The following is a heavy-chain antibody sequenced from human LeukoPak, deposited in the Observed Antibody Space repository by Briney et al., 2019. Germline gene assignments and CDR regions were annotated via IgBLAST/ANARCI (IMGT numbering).Heavy chain of an antibody. J-gene: IGHJ4*02. CDR2: IWYDGSNK. D-gene: IGHD3-22*01. CDR1: GFTFSSYG. V-gene: IGHV3-33*01. CDR3: ARDQGSQKTYDSSGYFDY. Sequence: GGSLRLSCAAFGFTFSSYGMHWVRQAPGKGLEWVAVIWYDGSNKYYADSVKGRFTISRDNSKNTLYLQMNSLRAEDTAVYYCARDQGSQKTYDSSGYFDYWGQGTLVTVSS.